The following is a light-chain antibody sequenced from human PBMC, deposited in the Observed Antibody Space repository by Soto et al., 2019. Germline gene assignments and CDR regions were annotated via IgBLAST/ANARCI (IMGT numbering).Light chain of an antibody. CDR1: QSVSSY. V-gene: IGKV3-11*01. CDR3: QQRSSWHT. J-gene: IGKJ1*01. Sequence: EIVLTQSPATLSLSPEERATLSCRASQSVSSYLAWYQQKPGQAPRLLIYDASNRATGIPARFSGSGSGTDFTLTISSLEPEDSAIYYCQQRSSWHTFGQGTKVEIK. CDR2: DAS.